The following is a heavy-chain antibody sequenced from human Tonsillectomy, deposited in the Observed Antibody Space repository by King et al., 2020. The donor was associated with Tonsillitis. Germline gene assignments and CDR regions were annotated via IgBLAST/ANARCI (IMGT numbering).Heavy chain of an antibody. J-gene: IGHJ4*02. Sequence: QLVQSGGGLVQPGGSLSLSCAASGFTFSAYFMDWVRQAPGKGLEWVGRIRNKPSSYSTEYAASVKGRFTIPRDDSRNSLYLHMNSLKSDDTAVYYCAKGDCSGGSCYAGDYWGQGTLVTVSS. CDR1: GFTFSAYF. D-gene: IGHD2-15*01. CDR2: IRNKPSSYST. V-gene: IGHV3-72*01. CDR3: AKGDCSGGSCYAGDY.